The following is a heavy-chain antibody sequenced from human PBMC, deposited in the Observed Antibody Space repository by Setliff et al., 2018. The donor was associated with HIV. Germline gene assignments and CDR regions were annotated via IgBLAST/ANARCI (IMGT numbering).Heavy chain of an antibody. V-gene: IGHV4-4*07. D-gene: IGHD5-18*01. CDR2: MHTSGNT. J-gene: IGHJ4*02. CDR3: ARDQKGYSYGYFDS. CDR1: GDSISGYY. Sequence: SETLSLTCTSSGDSISGYYWSWIRQPAGKGLEWIGRMHTSGNTNYNPSLKSRVTMSVDASKNQFSLRLSSVTAADTAVYYCARDQKGYSYGYFDSWGQGTLVTV.